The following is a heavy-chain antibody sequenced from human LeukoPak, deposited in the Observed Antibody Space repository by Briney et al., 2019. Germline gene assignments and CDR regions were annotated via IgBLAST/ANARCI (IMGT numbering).Heavy chain of an antibody. Sequence: PGGSLRLSCAASGFTLSDQYIDWVRQAPGKGLECVCRTRNRAKSYTTEYAASVKGTFTISRDDSKNSLYLQMNSLKTEDTAVYYCATVAGDYYLDNWGQGTLVTVSS. D-gene: IGHD4-17*01. CDR1: GFTLSDQY. J-gene: IGHJ4*02. CDR3: ATVAGDYYLDN. CDR2: TRNRAKSYTT. V-gene: IGHV3-72*01.